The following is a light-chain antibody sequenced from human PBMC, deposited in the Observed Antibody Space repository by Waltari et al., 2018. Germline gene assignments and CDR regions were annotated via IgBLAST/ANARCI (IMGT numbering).Light chain of an antibody. CDR2: EVP. CDR3: CSYAGSKFYV. J-gene: IGLJ1*01. CDR1: SSDVGTYNL. V-gene: IGLV2-23*02. Sequence: QSALTQPASVSGSPGQSITISCTGTSSDVGTYNLVSWYQQHPGKGPKLMIYEVPKRPSGVPNRFSGSNSGNTASLTISGPQAEDEAEYYCCSYAGSKFYVFGTGTKVTVL.